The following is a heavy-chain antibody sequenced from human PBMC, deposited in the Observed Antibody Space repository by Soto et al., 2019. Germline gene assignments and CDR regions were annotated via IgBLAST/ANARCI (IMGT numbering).Heavy chain of an antibody. V-gene: IGHV4-31*03. CDR2: VYYSGST. D-gene: IGHD3-3*01. CDR1: GGSISSPSYY. J-gene: IGHJ3*02. CDR3: ARGSSGDFWSGSYAFDI. Sequence: SETLSLTCSVSGGSISSPSYYWGWIRQPPGKGLEWIGYVYYSGSTYYNPSLKSRTIISVDTSKNQFSLRLSSVTAADTAVYSCARGSSGDFWSGSYAFDIWGQGTMVTVSS.